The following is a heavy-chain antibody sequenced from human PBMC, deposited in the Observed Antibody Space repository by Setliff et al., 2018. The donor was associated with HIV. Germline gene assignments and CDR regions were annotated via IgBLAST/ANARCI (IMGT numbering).Heavy chain of an antibody. CDR2: INPDGNER. J-gene: IGHJ4*02. CDR1: GLDIGDYW. D-gene: IGHD1-1*01. CDR3: ARVRTSTGAQY. V-gene: IGHV3-7*03. Sequence: GGSLRLSCVASGLDIGDYWMTWVRQAPGKGLEWVANINPDGNERYYMGSVQGRFTISRDNIQNSLLLQMNSLTADDAAVYYCARVRTSTGAQYWGQGTLVTVSS.